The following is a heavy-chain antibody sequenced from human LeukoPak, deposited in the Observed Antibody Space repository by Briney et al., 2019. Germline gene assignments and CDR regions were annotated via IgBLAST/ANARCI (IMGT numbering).Heavy chain of an antibody. CDR2: IIPVYGTA. D-gene: IGHD1-26*01. CDR3: ARSGGLGASNADAFDI. Sequence: ASVKVSCKGSGGTFNNYGLNWVRQAPGRGLEWMGGIIPVYGTANYAQKFRDRVTITSDESTSTTYMELSSLRSEDTAVYYCARSGGLGASNADAFDIWGQGTTVTVSS. V-gene: IGHV1-69*13. CDR1: GGTFNNYG. J-gene: IGHJ3*02.